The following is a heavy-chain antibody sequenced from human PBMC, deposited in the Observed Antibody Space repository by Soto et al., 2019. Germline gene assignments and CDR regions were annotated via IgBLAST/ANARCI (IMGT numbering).Heavy chain of an antibody. CDR3: ARDSRPGVGATPIDFYYFDY. CDR2: ISAYNGNT. J-gene: IGHJ4*02. Sequence: GASVKVSCKASGYTFTGYVIAWVRKAPGQGLEWMGWISAYNGNTNYAQKLQGRVTMTTDTSTSTAYMELRSLRSDDTAVYYCARDSRPGVGATPIDFYYFDYWGQGTLVTVSS. CDR1: GYTFTGYV. D-gene: IGHD1-26*01. V-gene: IGHV1-18*04.